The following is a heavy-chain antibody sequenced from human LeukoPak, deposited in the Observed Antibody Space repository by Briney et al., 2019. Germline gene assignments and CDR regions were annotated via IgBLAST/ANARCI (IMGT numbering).Heavy chain of an antibody. Sequence: GESLRLSCAASGFTVSDNYMSWVSQAPGKGLEWVSVMYSRGDTYYANSVKGRFTFSRDISKNTLYLQMNGLRIEDTAMYYCARDAPQVPAAGVLASWGQGTLVIVSS. CDR1: GFTVSDNY. V-gene: IGHV3-53*01. CDR3: ARDAPQVPAAGVLAS. J-gene: IGHJ5*02. D-gene: IGHD6-13*01. CDR2: MYSRGDT.